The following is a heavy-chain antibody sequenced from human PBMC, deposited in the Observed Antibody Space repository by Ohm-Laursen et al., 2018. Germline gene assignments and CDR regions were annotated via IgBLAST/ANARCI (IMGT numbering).Heavy chain of an antibody. D-gene: IGHD3-10*01. V-gene: IGHV4-61*01. J-gene: IGHJ4*02. CDR2: IYNSGNT. CDR1: GGSVSSGSYY. Sequence: SDTLSLTCTVSGGSVSSGSYYWSWIRQPPGKGLEWIGYIYNSGNTNYNPSLKSRVTISVDTSKNQVSLKLSSVTAADTAVYYCARGLRSGGYYFDYWGQGTLVTVSS. CDR3: ARGLRSGGYYFDY.